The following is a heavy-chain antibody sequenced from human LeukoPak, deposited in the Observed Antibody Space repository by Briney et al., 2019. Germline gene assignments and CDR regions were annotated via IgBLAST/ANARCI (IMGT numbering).Heavy chain of an antibody. CDR3: ATETDDY. J-gene: IGHJ4*02. D-gene: IGHD2-21*02. CDR1: GFTFISYA. V-gene: IGHV3-64*04. Sequence: GSLRLSCSAAGFTFISYAMHWVRQAPGKGLEYVSAISSNGGSTYYSDSVKGRFTISRDNSKNTVYLQMNSLRAEDTAVYYCATETDDYWGQGTLVTVSS. CDR2: ISSNGGST.